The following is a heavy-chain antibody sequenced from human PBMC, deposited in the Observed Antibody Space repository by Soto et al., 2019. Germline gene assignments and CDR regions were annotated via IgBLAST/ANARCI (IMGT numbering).Heavy chain of an antibody. CDR1: GGSISSYY. CDR3: ARLGVTGGRRGAFDI. J-gene: IGHJ3*02. D-gene: IGHD7-27*01. V-gene: IGHV4-59*08. CDR2: IYYSGST. Sequence: SETLSLTCTVSGGSISSYYWSWIRQPPGKGLEWIGYIYYSGSTNYNPSLKSRVTISVDTSKNQFSLKLSSVTAADTAVYYCARLGVTGGRRGAFDIWGQGTMVTVSS.